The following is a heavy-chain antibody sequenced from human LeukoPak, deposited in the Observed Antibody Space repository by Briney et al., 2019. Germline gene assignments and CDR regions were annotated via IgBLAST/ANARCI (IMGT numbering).Heavy chain of an antibody. Sequence: ASVKVSCKASGYTFTSYGISWVRQAPGQGLEWMGWISASNGNTNYAQKFQGRVTMTTDTSTSTAFMELRSLRSDDTAVYYCASPSAESGSYNDWGQGTLVTVSS. J-gene: IGHJ4*02. CDR3: ASPSAESGSYND. CDR1: GYTFTSYG. CDR2: ISASNGNT. V-gene: IGHV1-18*01. D-gene: IGHD1-26*01.